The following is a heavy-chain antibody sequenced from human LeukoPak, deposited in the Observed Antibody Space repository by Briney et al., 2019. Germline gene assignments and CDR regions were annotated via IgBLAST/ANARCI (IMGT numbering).Heavy chain of an antibody. Sequence: SVKVSCKASGYIFTSYAMNWVRQAPGQGLEWMGRIIPILGIANYAQKFQGRVTITADKSTSTAYMELSSLRSEDTAVYYCASGIAAAGTDAFDIWGQGTMVTVSS. J-gene: IGHJ3*02. V-gene: IGHV1-69*04. CDR2: IIPILGIA. D-gene: IGHD6-13*01. CDR1: GYIFTSYA. CDR3: ASGIAAAGTDAFDI.